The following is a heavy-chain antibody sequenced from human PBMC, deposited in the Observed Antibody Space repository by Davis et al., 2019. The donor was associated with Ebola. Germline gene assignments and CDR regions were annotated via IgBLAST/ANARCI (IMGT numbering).Heavy chain of an antibody. J-gene: IGHJ6*02. CDR3: ARYGSGSYRYYYYYGMDV. D-gene: IGHD3-10*01. CDR1: GYSFTSYW. Sequence: GESLKISCKGSGYSFTSYWIAWVRQMPGKGLEWMGIIYPGDSDTRYSPSFRGQVTISADKSFSTAYLQWSGLKASDTAMYYCARYGSGSYRYYYYYGMDVWGQGTTVTVSS. V-gene: IGHV5-51*01. CDR2: IYPGDSDT.